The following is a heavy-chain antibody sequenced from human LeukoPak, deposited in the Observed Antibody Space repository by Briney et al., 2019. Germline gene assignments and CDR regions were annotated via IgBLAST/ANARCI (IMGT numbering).Heavy chain of an antibody. CDR3: ARHNYDFDFDS. D-gene: IGHD3-3*01. Sequence: ASVKVSRKASGYTFTGYYMHWVRQAPGQGLEWMGWISPKSGGTNYAQNFQGRVTMTRDTSINTAYMELSRLRPDDTAVYYCARHNYDFDFDSWGQGALVTVSS. V-gene: IGHV1-2*02. J-gene: IGHJ4*02. CDR2: ISPKSGGT. CDR1: GYTFTGYY.